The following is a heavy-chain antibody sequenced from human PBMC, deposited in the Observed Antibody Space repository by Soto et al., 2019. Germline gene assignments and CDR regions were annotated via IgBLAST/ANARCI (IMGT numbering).Heavy chain of an antibody. J-gene: IGHJ4*02. CDR2: TFYRSEWSH. V-gene: IGHV6-1*01. Sequence: QVQLQQSGPVLVKPSQTLSLTCAISGDSVSSTDAVWNWLRQSPSRGLEWLGRTFYRSEWSHDYTLSVTSRLTINPDTSKNHFPLQRHSVPPEDTAVYYCARENTMTRGVLKSLDYWGQGTLVTVSS. CDR1: GDSVSSTDAV. CDR3: ARENTMTRGVLKSLDY. D-gene: IGHD3-10*01.